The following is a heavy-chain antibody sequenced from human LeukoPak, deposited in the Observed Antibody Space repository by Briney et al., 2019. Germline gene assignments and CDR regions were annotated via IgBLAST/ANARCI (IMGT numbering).Heavy chain of an antibody. CDR2: IYTSGST. Sequence: SETLSLTCTVSGGSISSYYWSWIRQPAGKGLEWIGRIYTSGSTNYNPSLKSRVTMSVDTSKNQFSLKLSSVTAADTAVYYCARHLAVAGHYYFDYWGQGTLVTVSS. D-gene: IGHD6-19*01. V-gene: IGHV4-4*07. CDR3: ARHLAVAGHYYFDY. CDR1: GGSISSYY. J-gene: IGHJ4*02.